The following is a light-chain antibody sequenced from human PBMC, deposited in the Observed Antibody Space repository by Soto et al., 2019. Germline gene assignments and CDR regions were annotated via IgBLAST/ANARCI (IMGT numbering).Light chain of an antibody. Sequence: EIVITQSPVPLSVSPGERATLSFRAIQSVSSNLAWYQQKPGQAPSLLIYGAFTRATGIPARFSGTGSGTEFTLTISSLQSEDFALYYCQQYNDWPLTFGQGTKVDIK. J-gene: IGKJ1*01. V-gene: IGKV3-15*01. CDR3: QQYNDWPLT. CDR1: QSVSSN. CDR2: GAF.